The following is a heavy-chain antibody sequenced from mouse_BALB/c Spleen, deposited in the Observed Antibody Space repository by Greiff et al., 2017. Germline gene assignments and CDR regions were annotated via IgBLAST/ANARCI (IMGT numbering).Heavy chain of an antibody. CDR1: GYSITSGYY. J-gene: IGHJ4*01. Sequence: EVKLVESGPGLVKPSQSLSLTCSVTGYSITSGYYWNWIRQFPGNKLEWMGYISYDGSNNYNPSLKNRISITRDTSKNQFFLKLNSVTTEDTATYYCARRDTTHAMDYWGQGTSVTVSS. D-gene: IGHD1-1*01. CDR3: ARRDTTHAMDY. V-gene: IGHV3-6*02. CDR2: ISYDGSN.